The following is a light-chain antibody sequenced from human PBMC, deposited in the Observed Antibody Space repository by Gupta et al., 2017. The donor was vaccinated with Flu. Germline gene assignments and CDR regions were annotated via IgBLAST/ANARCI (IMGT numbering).Light chain of an antibody. Sequence: SSLSASVGDRVTITCRASQSISKYLNWYKQKPGKAPKLLIYAASSLQSGVPSRFSGSGSGTDFTLTISSRQPEDFATYYCQQSDSNPLFTFGHGTKVDIK. CDR3: QQSDSNPLFT. J-gene: IGKJ3*01. CDR2: AAS. V-gene: IGKV1-39*01. CDR1: QSISKY.